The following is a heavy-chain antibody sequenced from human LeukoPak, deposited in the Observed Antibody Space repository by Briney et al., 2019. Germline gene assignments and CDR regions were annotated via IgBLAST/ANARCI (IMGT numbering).Heavy chain of an antibody. J-gene: IGHJ5*01. Sequence: GGSLRLSCAASGFTVSGTHMTWVRQAPQKGLEWVSAMYAGGTTYYADSVTGRFTVSRDTSRNTLFLHMNNLRAEDTVVYYCAKDEATSGGGLASWGQGTLVIVSS. CDR3: AKDEATSGGGLAS. D-gene: IGHD3-16*01. CDR2: MYAGGTT. CDR1: GFTVSGTH. V-gene: IGHV3-53*01.